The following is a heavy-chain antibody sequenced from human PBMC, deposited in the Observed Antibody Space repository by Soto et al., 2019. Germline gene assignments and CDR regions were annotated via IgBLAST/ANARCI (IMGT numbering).Heavy chain of an antibody. V-gene: IGHV3-11*01. J-gene: IGHJ3*01. Sequence: QVQLVESGGGLVKPGGSLRLSCVASGFSFSDYYLTWIRQAHGKGLEWVSYISSSGTTIYYGGSVRGRFTVSRDNAKTSLYLQMNSLRGDDTAGYYCARGSLAAFHYGSSGSRGPFDVWCQGTMVTVSS. D-gene: IGHD3-22*01. CDR1: GFSFSDYY. CDR2: ISSSGTTI. CDR3: ARGSLAAFHYGSSGSRGPFDV.